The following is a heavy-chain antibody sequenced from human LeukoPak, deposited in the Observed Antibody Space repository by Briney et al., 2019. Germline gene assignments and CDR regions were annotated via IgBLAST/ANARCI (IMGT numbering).Heavy chain of an antibody. CDR1: GFTFSSYS. Sequence: PGGSLRLSCAASGFTFSSYSMNWVRQAPGKGLGWVSSISSSSSYIYYADSVKGRFTISRDNAKNSLYLQMNSLRAEDTAVYYCAREGSLNAFDIWGQGTMVTVSS. D-gene: IGHD6-13*01. V-gene: IGHV3-21*01. CDR3: AREGSLNAFDI. CDR2: ISSSSSYI. J-gene: IGHJ3*02.